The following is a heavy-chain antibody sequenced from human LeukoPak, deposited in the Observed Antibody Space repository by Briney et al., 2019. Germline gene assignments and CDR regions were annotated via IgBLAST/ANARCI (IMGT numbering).Heavy chain of an antibody. Sequence: ASVKVSCKASGSTFTSYYMHWVRQPPGQGLEWMGIINPSGGSTSYAQKFQGRVTMTRDTSTSTVYMELSSLRSEDTAVYYCARDRRDCGGDCYSWDYWGQGTLVTVSS. CDR2: INPSGGST. D-gene: IGHD2-21*02. J-gene: IGHJ4*02. V-gene: IGHV1-46*01. CDR3: ARDRRDCGGDCYSWDY. CDR1: GSTFTSYY.